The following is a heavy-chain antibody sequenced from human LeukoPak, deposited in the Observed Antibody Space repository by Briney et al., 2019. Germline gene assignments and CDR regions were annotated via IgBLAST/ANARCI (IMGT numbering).Heavy chain of an antibody. V-gene: IGHV3-21*01. CDR2: ISSSSSYI. D-gene: IGHD1-26*01. CDR1: GFTFSSYS. CDR3: ARVQRGATLDY. Sequence: GGSLRLSCAASGFTFSSYSMNWVRQAPGKGLEWVSSISSSSSYIYYADSVKGRFTISRDNARNSLYLQMNSLRAEDTAVYYCARVQRGATLDYWGQGTLVTVSS. J-gene: IGHJ4*02.